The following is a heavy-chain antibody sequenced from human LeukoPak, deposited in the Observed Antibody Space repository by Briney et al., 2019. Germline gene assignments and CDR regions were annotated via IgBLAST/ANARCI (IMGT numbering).Heavy chain of an antibody. CDR1: GVSISSDIW. Sequence: PSETLSLTCTVSGVSISSDIWWSWIRQPPGKGLEWIAEIYHSGRANYSPSFKSRVTLSVDKSKSQLSLNLRSVSAADTAVYYCAKDGGWGSGFTWGRGTPVTVSS. D-gene: IGHD6-19*01. V-gene: IGHV4-4*02. J-gene: IGHJ1*01. CDR3: AKDGGWGSGFT. CDR2: IYHSGRA.